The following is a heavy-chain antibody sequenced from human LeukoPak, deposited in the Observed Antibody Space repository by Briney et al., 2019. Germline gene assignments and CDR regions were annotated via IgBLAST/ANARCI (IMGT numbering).Heavy chain of an antibody. J-gene: IGHJ6*04. D-gene: IGHD2-2*01. CDR1: GFTFSSYS. Sequence: GGSLRLSCAASGFTFSSYSMNWVRQAPGKGLEWVSSISSSSSYIYYADSVKGRFTISRDNAKNSLYLQMNSLRAEDTAVYYCARDPPIGYQLPSDVDVWGKGTTVTVSS. V-gene: IGHV3-21*01. CDR3: ARDPPIGYQLPSDVDV. CDR2: ISSSSSYI.